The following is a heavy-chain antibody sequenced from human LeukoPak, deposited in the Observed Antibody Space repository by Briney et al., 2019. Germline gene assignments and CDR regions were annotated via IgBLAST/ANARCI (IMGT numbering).Heavy chain of an antibody. CDR1: GFTFSSYA. V-gene: IGHV3-23*01. J-gene: IGHJ4*02. Sequence: GGSLRLSCAASGFTFSSYAMSWVRQAPGKGLEWVSAISGSGGSTYYADSVKGRFTISRDNSKNTLYLQMNSLRTEDTAVYFCAKDLSGGVAMATPLDYWGQGTLVTVSS. CDR3: AKDLSGGVAMATPLDY. D-gene: IGHD5-24*01. CDR2: ISGSGGST.